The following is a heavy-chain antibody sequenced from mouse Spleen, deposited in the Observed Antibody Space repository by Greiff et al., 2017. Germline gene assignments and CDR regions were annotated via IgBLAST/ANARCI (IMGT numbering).Heavy chain of an antibody. D-gene: IGHD6-1*01. J-gene: IGHJ2*01. CDR3: ARCPPLCYFDY. Sequence: EVQVVESGPGLVKPSQSLSLTCSVTGYSITSGYYWNWIRQFPGNKLEWMGYISYDGSNNYNPSLKNRISITRDTSKNQFFLKLNSVTTEDTATYYCARCPPLCYFDYWGQGTTLTVSS. CDR2: ISYDGSN. V-gene: IGHV3-6*01. CDR1: GYSITSGYY.